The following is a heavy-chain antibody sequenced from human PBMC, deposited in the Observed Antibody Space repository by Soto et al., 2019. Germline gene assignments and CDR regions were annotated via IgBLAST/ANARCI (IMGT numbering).Heavy chain of an antibody. CDR3: ATYSSSTSRNYYYYGMDV. V-gene: IGHV3-7*05. D-gene: IGHD6-13*01. CDR1: GFTFSSYW. CDR2: IKQDGSEK. Sequence: GGSLRLSCAASGFTFSSYWMSWVRQAPGKGLEWVANIKQDGSEKYYVDSVKGRFTISRDNAKNSLYLQMNSLRAEDTAVYYCATYSSSTSRNYYYYGMDVWGQGTTVTVSS. J-gene: IGHJ6*02.